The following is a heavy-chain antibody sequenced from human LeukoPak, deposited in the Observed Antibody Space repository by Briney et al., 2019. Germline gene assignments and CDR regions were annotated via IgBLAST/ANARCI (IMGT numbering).Heavy chain of an antibody. Sequence: AGGSLRLSCAASGFTFSSYSMNWVRQAPGKGLEWVSSISSSSSYIYYADSVKGRFTISRDNSKNTLYLQMNSLRAEDTAVYYCAKDFLLLITMVRGVPDTFDYWGQGTLVTVSS. CDR3: AKDFLLLITMVRGVPDTFDY. D-gene: IGHD3-10*01. V-gene: IGHV3-21*01. J-gene: IGHJ4*02. CDR1: GFTFSSYS. CDR2: ISSSSSYI.